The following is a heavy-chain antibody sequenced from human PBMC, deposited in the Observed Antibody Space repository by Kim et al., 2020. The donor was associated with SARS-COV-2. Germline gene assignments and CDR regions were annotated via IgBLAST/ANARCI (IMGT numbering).Heavy chain of an antibody. D-gene: IGHD2-2*01. CDR1: GFTFSSYS. CDR2: MSGSSSIV. Sequence: GGSLRLSCAASGFTFSSYSMNWVRQAPGKGLEWVSYMSGSSSIVYYADSVKGRFTISRDNAKNSLYLQMNSLRDADTAVYYCARALPPYCSSTSCYGSQARGMDVWGQGTTVTVSS. J-gene: IGHJ6*01. CDR3: ARALPPYCSSTSCYGSQARGMDV. V-gene: IGHV3-48*02.